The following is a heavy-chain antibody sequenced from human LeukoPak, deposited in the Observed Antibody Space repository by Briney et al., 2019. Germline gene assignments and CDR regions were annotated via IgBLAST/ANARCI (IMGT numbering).Heavy chain of an antibody. Sequence: GESLKISCNGSGYSFTSDCIGWMRQMRGKGLEWMGIIYPGESVTRYSPSFQDQVTIASEKSISTASLQWSSLTASHTAMYYCARHGNTANPYYYYYMDVWGKGTTVTVSS. CDR1: GYSFTSDC. J-gene: IGHJ6*03. D-gene: IGHD5-18*01. V-gene: IGHV5-51*01. CDR2: IYPGESVT. CDR3: ARHGNTANPYYYYYMDV.